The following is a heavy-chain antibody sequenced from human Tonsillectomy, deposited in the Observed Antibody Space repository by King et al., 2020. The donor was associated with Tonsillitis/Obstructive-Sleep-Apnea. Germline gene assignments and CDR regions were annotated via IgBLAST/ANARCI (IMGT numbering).Heavy chain of an antibody. CDR3: VREPPRAVDSPGIV. Sequence: VQLVESGGGLVQPGGSLRLSCAASGFTFSSYWMRWVRQAPGKGLEWVANIKQDGSAKYYMDSVKGRFSISRDNDENSLYLQMNSLRAEDTAVYYCVREPPRAVDSPGIVWGQGTLVTVSS. CDR1: GFTFSSYW. V-gene: IGHV3-7*03. CDR2: IKQDGSAK. D-gene: IGHD6-19*01. J-gene: IGHJ4*02.